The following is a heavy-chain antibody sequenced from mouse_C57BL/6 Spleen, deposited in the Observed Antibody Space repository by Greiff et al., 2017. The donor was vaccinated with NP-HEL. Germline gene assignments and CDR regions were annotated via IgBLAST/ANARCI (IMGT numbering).Heavy chain of an antibody. J-gene: IGHJ4*01. CDR2: IFPGSGST. V-gene: IGHV1-75*01. CDR3: ARGRDGSSYGAYYYAMDY. CDR1: GYTFTDYY. D-gene: IGHD1-1*01. Sequence: VQLQQSGPELVKPGASVKISCKASGYTFTDYYINWVKQRPGQGLEWIGWIFPGSGSTYYNEKFKGKATLTVDKSSSTAYMLLSSLTSEDSAVYFCARGRDGSSYGAYYYAMDYWGQGTSVTVSS.